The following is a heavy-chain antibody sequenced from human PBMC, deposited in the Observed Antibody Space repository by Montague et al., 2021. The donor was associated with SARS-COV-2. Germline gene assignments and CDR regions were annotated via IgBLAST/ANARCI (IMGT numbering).Heavy chain of an antibody. V-gene: IGHV3-48*03. J-gene: IGHJ6*03. Sequence: SLRLSFAASGFTFSSYEMNWVRQAPGKGLEWVSYISSSGSTIYYADSVKGRFTISRDNAKNSLYLQMNSLRAEDTAVYYCAREGLETTWIQLWSYYYYYYMDVWGKGTTVTVSS. CDR2: ISSSGSTI. CDR3: AREGLETTWIQLWSYYYYYYMDV. CDR1: GFTFSSYE. D-gene: IGHD5-18*01.